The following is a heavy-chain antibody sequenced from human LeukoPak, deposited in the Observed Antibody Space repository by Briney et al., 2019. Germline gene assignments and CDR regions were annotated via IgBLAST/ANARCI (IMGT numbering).Heavy chain of an antibody. CDR1: GFTFSSYA. CDR3: ARTPQKYCSSTTCYPDY. Sequence: GGSLTLSCAASGFTFSSYAMSWVRLAPGKGREWVSTISGSGDTTYYADPVRGLFTIYRDNSKHALYLQMNSLRAENTAVYYWARTPQKYCSSTTCYPDYWGQGTLVTVSS. CDR2: ISGSGDTT. D-gene: IGHD2-2*01. J-gene: IGHJ4*02. V-gene: IGHV3-23*01.